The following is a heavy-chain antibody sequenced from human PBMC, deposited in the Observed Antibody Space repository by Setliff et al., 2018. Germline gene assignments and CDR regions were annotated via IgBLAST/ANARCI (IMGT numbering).Heavy chain of an antibody. J-gene: IGHJ4*02. CDR1: GSTVTESS. CDR2: FDPEDGEG. Sequence: GASVKVSCKVSGSTVTESSMHWVRQAPGKGLEWMGGFDPEDGEGIYAQHFQGRLTMTEDTSTDTAYMELSSLRSEDTAVYYCATGFLRYDILTGYYQRPHYFEYWGQGTLVTVSS. CDR3: ATGFLRYDILTGYYQRPHYFEY. D-gene: IGHD3-9*01. V-gene: IGHV1-24*01.